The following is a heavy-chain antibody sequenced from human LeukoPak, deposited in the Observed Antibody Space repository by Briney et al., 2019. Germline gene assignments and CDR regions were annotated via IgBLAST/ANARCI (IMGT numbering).Heavy chain of an antibody. CDR2: ISSSSSYI. CDR1: GFTFSSYS. Sequence: PGGSLRLSCAASGFTFSSYSMNWVRQAPGKGLEWVSSISSSSSYIYYADSVKGRFAISRDNAKNSLYLQMNSLRAEDTAVYYCARVTMVRGVIIPDRMDVWGKGTTVTVSS. D-gene: IGHD3-10*01. CDR3: ARVTMVRGVIIPDRMDV. J-gene: IGHJ6*03. V-gene: IGHV3-21*01.